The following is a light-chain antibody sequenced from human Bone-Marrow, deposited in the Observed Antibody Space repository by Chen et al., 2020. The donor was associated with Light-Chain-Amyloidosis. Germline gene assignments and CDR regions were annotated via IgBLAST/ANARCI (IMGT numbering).Light chain of an antibody. CDR1: SGYIASNY. J-gene: IGLJ2*01. Sequence: NFVLIQPHSGSESPGNTVTISCTRGSGYIASNYVHRYQQRPGRSPTIVIYEDNQRPSGVPDRFSGSIDRSSNSASLTISGLKTEDEGDYYCQSYDIAKVFGGGTKVTVL. CDR3: QSYDIAKV. CDR2: EDN. V-gene: IGLV6-57*01.